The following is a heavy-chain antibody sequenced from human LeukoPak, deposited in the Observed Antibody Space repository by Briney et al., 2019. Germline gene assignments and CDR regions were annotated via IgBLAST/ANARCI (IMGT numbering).Heavy chain of an antibody. J-gene: IGHJ6*02. Sequence: APVKVSCKASGYTFTSYGISWVRQAPGQGLEWMGWISAYNGNTNYAQKLQGRVTMTTDTSTSTAYMELRSLRSDDTAVYYCARGGLSRYGSGFLYYYYGMDVWGQGTTVTVSS. D-gene: IGHD3-10*01. CDR2: ISAYNGNT. CDR3: ARGGLSRYGSGFLYYYYGMDV. CDR1: GYTFTSYG. V-gene: IGHV1-18*01.